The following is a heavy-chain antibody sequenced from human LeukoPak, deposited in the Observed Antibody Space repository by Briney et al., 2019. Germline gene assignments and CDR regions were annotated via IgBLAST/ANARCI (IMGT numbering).Heavy chain of an antibody. D-gene: IGHD6-19*01. CDR1: GGSISSSSYY. Sequence: PSETLSLTCTVSGGSISSSSYYWGWIRQPPGKGLEWIGSIYYSGSTYYNPSLKSRVTISVDTSKNQFSLKLSSVTAADTAVYYCASTAVAAYNYWGQGTLVTVSS. J-gene: IGHJ4*02. CDR3: ASTAVAAYNY. V-gene: IGHV4-39*07. CDR2: IYYSGST.